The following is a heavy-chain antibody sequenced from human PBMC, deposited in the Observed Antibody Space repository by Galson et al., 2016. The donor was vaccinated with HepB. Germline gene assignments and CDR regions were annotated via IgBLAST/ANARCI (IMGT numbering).Heavy chain of an antibody. CDR3: AKATSGSAYGSRYFQH. CDR1: GFTCNDNA. D-gene: IGHD3-10*01. J-gene: IGHJ1*01. CDR2: ISWNSGRI. V-gene: IGHV3-9*01. Sequence: SLRLSCAPSGFTCNDNAMHWVRQAPGKGLEWGSGISWNSGRIDYADSVKGRFTVSRYNAKNSLSLQINSRRAEDTDLDYCAKATSGSAYGSRYFQHWGQGPLVTVSS.